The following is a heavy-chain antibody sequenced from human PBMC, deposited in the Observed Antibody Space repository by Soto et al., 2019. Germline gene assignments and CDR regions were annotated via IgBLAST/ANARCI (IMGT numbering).Heavy chain of an antibody. CDR2: ISPYSGET. CDR1: GYTFTSNS. CDR3: ARVWGSYRAPSGGAGFDP. J-gene: IGHJ5*02. D-gene: IGHD3-16*02. Sequence: QLPLVQSGAELKKPGASVKVSCAASGYTFTSNSITWVRQAPGQGLEWMGWISPYSGETSYAEKFQDRFTMTTDTPTSTAYMELRSLTSDDTAVYYCARVWGSYRAPSGGAGFDPWGQGTLVTVSS. V-gene: IGHV1-18*04.